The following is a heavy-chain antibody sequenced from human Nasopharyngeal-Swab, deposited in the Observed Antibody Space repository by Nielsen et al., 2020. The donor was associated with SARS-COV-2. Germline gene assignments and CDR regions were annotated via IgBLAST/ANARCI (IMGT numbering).Heavy chain of an antibody. V-gene: IGHV3-33*03. J-gene: IGHJ4*02. CDR1: GFTFSSYG. D-gene: IGHD2-15*01. CDR2: IWYDGSNK. Sequence: GGSLRLSCAASGFTFSSYGMHWVRQAPGKGLEWVAVIWYDGSNKYYADSVKGRFTISRDNAKNSLYLQMNSLRAEDTALYYCAKGRPYCSGGSCSLDYWGQGTLVTASS. CDR3: AKGRPYCSGGSCSLDY.